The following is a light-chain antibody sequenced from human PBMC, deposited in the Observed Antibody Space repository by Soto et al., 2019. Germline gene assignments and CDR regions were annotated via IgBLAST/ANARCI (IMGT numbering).Light chain of an antibody. CDR3: QQSYSSPPT. CDR2: AAS. Sequence: MQMRQSPYTLSASLAAKVNITCRASQRISDWLAWYQQKPGKAPKLLIFAASSLQSGVPSRFSCIRPGPEFTLTLRSLQPDYSATYNCQQSYSSPPTFAQGTRLEIK. V-gene: IGKV1-39*01. J-gene: IGKJ1*01. CDR1: QRISDW.